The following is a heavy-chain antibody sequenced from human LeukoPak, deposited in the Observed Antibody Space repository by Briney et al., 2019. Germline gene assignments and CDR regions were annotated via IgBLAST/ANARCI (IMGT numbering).Heavy chain of an antibody. Sequence: GRSLRLSCAASGFTFSSYEMNWVRQAPGKGLEWVSYISDSGRTIYYADSVKGRFTISRDNAKKSVYLQMNSLRAEDTAIYYCALGIAVDACDTWGQGTMVTVCS. V-gene: IGHV3-48*03. CDR3: ALGIAVDACDT. CDR2: ISDSGRTI. CDR1: GFTFSSYE. J-gene: IGHJ3*02. D-gene: IGHD6-19*01.